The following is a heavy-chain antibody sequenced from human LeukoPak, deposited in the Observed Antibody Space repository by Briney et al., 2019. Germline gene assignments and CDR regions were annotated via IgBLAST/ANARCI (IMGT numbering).Heavy chain of an antibody. Sequence: SETLSLTCTVSGGSISSYYWSWIRQPPGKGLEWIGYIYNSGSTNYNPSLKSRVTISVDTSKNQFSLKLTSVTAADTAVYYCARVHSSSWFAPFDYWGQGTLVTVSS. CDR1: GGSISSYY. D-gene: IGHD6-13*01. CDR3: ARVHSSSWFAPFDY. V-gene: IGHV4-59*01. J-gene: IGHJ4*02. CDR2: IYNSGST.